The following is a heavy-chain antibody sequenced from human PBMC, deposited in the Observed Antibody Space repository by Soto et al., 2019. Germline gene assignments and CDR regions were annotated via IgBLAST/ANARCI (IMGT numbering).Heavy chain of an antibody. CDR2: ITHSGSI. CDR1: GGSFSSYS. D-gene: IGHD3-3*01. J-gene: IGHJ5*02. Sequence: QVQLQQWGAGLLKPSETLSLTCAVYGGSFSSYSWNWIRQSPGKGLEWIGKITHSGSISYNPSLRSRVTISVDTSKNLFSLKLTSVTAADTSTYYCARANWRDWFDPWGQGTLVTVSS. CDR3: ARANWRDWFDP. V-gene: IGHV4-34*01.